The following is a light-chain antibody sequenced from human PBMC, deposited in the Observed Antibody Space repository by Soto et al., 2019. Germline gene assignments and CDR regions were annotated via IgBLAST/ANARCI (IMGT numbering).Light chain of an antibody. J-gene: IGKJ1*01. Sequence: EIVLTQSPATLSLSPGERATLSCRASQSVSSYLAWYQQKPGQAPRLLIYDASNRATGIPARFSGSGSGTDFTLTISSLEPEDFAVYYCHQYESSPQTFGRGTKVEIK. V-gene: IGKV3-11*01. CDR3: HQYESSPQT. CDR2: DAS. CDR1: QSVSSY.